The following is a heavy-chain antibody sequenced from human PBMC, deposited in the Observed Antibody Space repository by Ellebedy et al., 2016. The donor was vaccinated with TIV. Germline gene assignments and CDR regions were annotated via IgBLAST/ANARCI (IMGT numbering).Heavy chain of an antibody. V-gene: IGHV1-46*01. CDR3: ARGLAGWGYYYDSSGYYLGENWFDP. CDR2: INPSGGST. CDR1: GYTLTELS. D-gene: IGHD3-22*01. J-gene: IGHJ5*02. Sequence: ASVKVSCXVSGYTLTELSMHWVRQAPGQGLEWMGIINPSGGSTSYAQKFQGRVTMTRDTSTSTVYMELSSLRSDDTAVYYCARGLAGWGYYYDSSGYYLGENWFDPWGQGTLVTVSS.